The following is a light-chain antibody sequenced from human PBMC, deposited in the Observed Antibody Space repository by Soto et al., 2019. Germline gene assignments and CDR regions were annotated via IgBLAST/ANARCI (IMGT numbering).Light chain of an antibody. CDR1: RTISSY. J-gene: IGKJ1*01. CDR2: AAS. V-gene: IGKV1-39*01. CDR3: QQSYNTPRT. Sequence: DIQMTQSPSSLSASVGERVSMTCRASRTISSYLNWYQQKPGKAPKLLIYAASDLHSGVPSRFSGSGSGTDFTLTITTLQPEDFATYYCQQSYNTPRTFGQGTKVEVK.